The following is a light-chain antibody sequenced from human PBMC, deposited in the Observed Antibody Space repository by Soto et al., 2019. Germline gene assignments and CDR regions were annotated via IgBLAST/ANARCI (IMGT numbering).Light chain of an antibody. Sequence: EIVLTQSPGTLSLSPGKRATLSCRASQSVSSYYLAWFQHKPGQPPRLLIYGASIRASGIPDRFSGSGSGTDFTLTINRLEPEDFAVYYCQQYDRSPRTFGQGPRVEIK. CDR1: QSVSSYY. CDR2: GAS. V-gene: IGKV3-20*01. J-gene: IGKJ1*01. CDR3: QQYDRSPRT.